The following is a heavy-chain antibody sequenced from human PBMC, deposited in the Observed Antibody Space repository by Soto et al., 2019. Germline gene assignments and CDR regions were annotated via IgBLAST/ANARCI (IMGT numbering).Heavy chain of an antibody. CDR2: IIPIFGTA. V-gene: IGHV1-69*13. J-gene: IGHJ3*02. CDR1: GGTFSSYA. Sequence: ASVKVSCKASGGTFSSYAISWVRQAPGQGLEWMGGIIPIFGTANYAQKFQGRVTITADESTSTAYMELSSLRSEDTAVYYCAGEMGSFFGVVTYAFDIWGQGTMVTV. D-gene: IGHD3-3*01. CDR3: AGEMGSFFGVVTYAFDI.